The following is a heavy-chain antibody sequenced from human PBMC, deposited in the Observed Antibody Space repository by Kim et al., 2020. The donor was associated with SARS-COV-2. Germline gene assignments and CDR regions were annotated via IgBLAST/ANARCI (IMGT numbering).Heavy chain of an antibody. J-gene: IGHJ4*02. V-gene: IGHV3-15*01. D-gene: IGHD3-22*01. Sequence: KGRFTISRDDSKNTLYLQMNSLKTEDTAVYYCTTAGGYYYDSSGYWTYFDYWGQGTLVTVSS. CDR3: TTAGGYYYDSSGYWTYFDY.